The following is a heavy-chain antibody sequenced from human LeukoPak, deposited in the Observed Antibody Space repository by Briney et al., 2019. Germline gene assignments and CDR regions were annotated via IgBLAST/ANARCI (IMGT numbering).Heavy chain of an antibody. D-gene: IGHD3-10*01. CDR2: IKQDGSEM. CDR3: AKDGQCYYGSGWFDP. Sequence: GGSLRLSCAASGFTFRSYWMDWVRQAPGKGLEWVANIKQDGSEMYYVDSVKGRFTISRDNTKNSLFLHMSSLRAEDTAVYYCAKDGQCYYGSGWFDPWGQGTLVTVSS. V-gene: IGHV3-7*01. J-gene: IGHJ5*02. CDR1: GFTFRSYW.